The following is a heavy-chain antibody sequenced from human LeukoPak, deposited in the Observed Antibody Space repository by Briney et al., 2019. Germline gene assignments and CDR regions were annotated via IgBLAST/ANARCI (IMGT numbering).Heavy chain of an antibody. CDR2: IKQDGSVK. Sequence: GGSLRLSCAASGFTFSNYWMTWVRQAPGKGLEWLANIKQDGSVKYYVDSVKGRFTISRDNAKNSVYLQMNSLRAEDTAVYYCARIGYSSSSLDFWGQGTLVAVSS. D-gene: IGHD6-6*01. CDR1: GFTFSNYW. V-gene: IGHV3-7*01. CDR3: ARIGYSSSSLDF. J-gene: IGHJ4*02.